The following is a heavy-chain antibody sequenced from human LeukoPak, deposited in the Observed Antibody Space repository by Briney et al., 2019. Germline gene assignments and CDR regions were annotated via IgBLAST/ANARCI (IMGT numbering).Heavy chain of an antibody. CDR3: ARDRPRSDSYYVFDY. CDR1: GYSFSNHE. J-gene: IGHJ4*02. Sequence: PGGSLRLSCEASGYSFSNHEMNWVRQAPGKGLEWLSYISSGGTTKYYADSVKGRFTISRDNAKNSLYLQMNSLTADDTAVYYCARDRPRSDSYYVFDYWGQGNLVIVSS. CDR2: ISSGGTTK. V-gene: IGHV3-48*03. D-gene: IGHD3-10*01.